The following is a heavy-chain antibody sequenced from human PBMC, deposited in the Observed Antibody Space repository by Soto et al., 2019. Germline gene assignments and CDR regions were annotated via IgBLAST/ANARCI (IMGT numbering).Heavy chain of an antibody. V-gene: IGHV3-11*01. D-gene: IGHD3-10*01. CDR1: GFTFSDYY. CDR2: ISSSGSTI. J-gene: IGHJ3*02. CDR3: ARDLVRRRAVFAFDI. Sequence: GGSLRLSCAASGFTFSDYYMSWIRQAPGKGLEWVSYISSSGSTIYYADSVKGRFTISRDNAKNSLYLQMNSLGAEDTAVYYCARDLVRRRAVFAFDIWGQGTMVTVS.